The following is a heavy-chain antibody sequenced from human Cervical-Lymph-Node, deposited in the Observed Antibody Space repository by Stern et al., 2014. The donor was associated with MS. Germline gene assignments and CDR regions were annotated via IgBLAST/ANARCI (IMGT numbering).Heavy chain of an antibody. J-gene: IGHJ4*02. V-gene: IGHV4-31*03. CDR1: GASITSGGYY. D-gene: IGHD4-17*01. Sequence: QVQLQESGPGLVKPSQTLALTCTVSGASITSGGYYWGWIRPHPGKGLEWIGYTGYSGDTYYNPSLENRVIISADMSKNQLSLKLSSVTAADTAVYFCARDHHATVTPRGFDSWGQGTLVTVSS. CDR2: TGYSGDT. CDR3: ARDHHATVTPRGFDS.